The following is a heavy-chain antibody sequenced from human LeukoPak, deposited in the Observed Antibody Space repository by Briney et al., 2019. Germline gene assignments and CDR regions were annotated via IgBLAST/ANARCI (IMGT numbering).Heavy chain of an antibody. CDR1: GGSFSGYY. D-gene: IGHD6-13*01. J-gene: IGHJ5*02. CDR2: INHSGST. CDR3: ARFPLYSSSWYNWFDP. Sequence: PSETLSLTCAVYGGSFSGYYWSWIRQPPGKGLEWIGEINHSGSTNYNPSLKRRVTISVDTSKNQFSLKLSSVTAADTAVYYCARFPLYSSSWYNWFDPWGQGTLVTVSS. V-gene: IGHV4-34*01.